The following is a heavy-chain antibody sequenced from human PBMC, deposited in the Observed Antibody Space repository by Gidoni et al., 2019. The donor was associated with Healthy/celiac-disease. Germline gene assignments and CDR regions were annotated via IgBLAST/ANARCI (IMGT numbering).Heavy chain of an antibody. D-gene: IGHD3-9*01. Sequence: QVQLQESGPGLVKPSQTLSLTCTVSGGSISSGSYYWSWIRQPAGKGLEWIGRIYTSGSTNYNPSLKSRVTISVDTSKNQFSLKLSSVTAADTAVYYCARDLEYYDILTGYYMSQGIGYWGQGTLVTVSS. CDR1: GGSISSGSYY. CDR3: ARDLEYYDILTGYYMSQGIGY. V-gene: IGHV4-61*02. J-gene: IGHJ4*02. CDR2: IYTSGST.